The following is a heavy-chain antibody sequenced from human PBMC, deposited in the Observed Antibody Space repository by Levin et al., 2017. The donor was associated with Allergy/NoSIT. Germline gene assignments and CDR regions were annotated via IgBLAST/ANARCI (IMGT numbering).Heavy chain of an antibody. D-gene: IGHD4-11*01. V-gene: IGHV3-49*04. CDR3: TGTVTTVPDY. J-gene: IGHJ4*02. Sequence: SCTASGFTFGDYAMSWVRQAPGKGLEWVGFIRSKAYGGTTEYAASVKGRFTISRDDSKSIAYLQMNSLKTEDTAVYYCTGTVTTVPDYWGQGTLVTVSS. CDR1: GFTFGDYA. CDR2: IRSKAYGGTT.